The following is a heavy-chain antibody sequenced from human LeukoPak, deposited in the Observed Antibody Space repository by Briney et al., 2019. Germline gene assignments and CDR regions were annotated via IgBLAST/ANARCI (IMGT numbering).Heavy chain of an antibody. D-gene: IGHD1-14*01. CDR3: VVVVEPPDSDGFDV. V-gene: IGHV3-74*01. CDR2: INADGSTT. Sequence: GGSLRLSCAASGFTFGNFWVHWVRRAPGKGLVWVSLINADGSTTTYADSVKGRFTISRDNARNMLSLQMNSLTIEDTAVYYCVVVVEPPDSDGFDVWGQGTMITVSS. CDR1: GFTFGNFW. J-gene: IGHJ3*01.